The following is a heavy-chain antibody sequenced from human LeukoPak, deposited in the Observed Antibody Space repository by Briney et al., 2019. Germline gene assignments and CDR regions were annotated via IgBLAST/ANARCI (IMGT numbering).Heavy chain of an antibody. V-gene: IGHV4-34*01. D-gene: IGHD2-15*01. CDR2: IDHSGST. CDR3: AARIRQFSRDRHG. Sequence: TSETLSLTCAVYAESFRGFLWRWIRQPPGGGVEGIGEIDHSGSTKYYPSLMSRVSITVDTSKNQFSLRLTSVTAADTAVYYCAARIRQFSRDRHGWGQGTLVTVPS. J-gene: IGHJ4*02. CDR1: AESFRGFL.